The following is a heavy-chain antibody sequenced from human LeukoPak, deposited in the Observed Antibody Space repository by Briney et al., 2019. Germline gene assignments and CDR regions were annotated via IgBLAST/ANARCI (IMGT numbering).Heavy chain of an antibody. CDR2: IYPGDSDT. D-gene: IGHD3-3*02. CDR3: AARPHFWSSWGAFDI. V-gene: IGHV5-51*03. Sequence: GESLKISCKGSGYSFTSYWIGWVRQMPGKGLEWMGIIYPGDSDTRYSPSFQGQVTISADKSISTAYLQWSSLKASDTAMYYCAARPHFWSSWGAFDIWGQGTMVTVSS. CDR1: GYSFTSYW. J-gene: IGHJ3*02.